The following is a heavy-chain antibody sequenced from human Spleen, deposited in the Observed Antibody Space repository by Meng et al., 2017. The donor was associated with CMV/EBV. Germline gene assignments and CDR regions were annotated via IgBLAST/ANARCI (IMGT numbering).Heavy chain of an antibody. CDR2: ISSSGVTI. J-gene: IGHJ6*02. CDR3: ARNPECATCPTYNYGMDV. Sequence: GGSLILSCAASGFTFSSYEMNWVRQAPGKGLEWVSYISSSGVTIKYADSVKGRFTISRDNAKKSLYLQMNSLRGEDTAVYYCARNPECATCPTYNYGMDVWGHGTTVTVSS. CDR1: GFTFSSYE. V-gene: IGHV3-48*03.